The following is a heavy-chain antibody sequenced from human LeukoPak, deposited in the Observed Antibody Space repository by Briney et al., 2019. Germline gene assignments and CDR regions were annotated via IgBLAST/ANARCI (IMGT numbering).Heavy chain of an antibody. CDR3: ARGGYYYDSSGYYPFDY. D-gene: IGHD3-22*01. Sequence: SVKVSCKASGYTFTGYFVHWVRQAPGQGLQWMGWINPIFDTANYAQKFQGRVTITADKSTSTAYMELSSLRSEDTAVYYCARGGYYYDSSGYYPFDYWGQGTLVTVSS. CDR2: INPIFDTA. J-gene: IGHJ4*02. CDR1: GYTFTGYF. V-gene: IGHV1-69*06.